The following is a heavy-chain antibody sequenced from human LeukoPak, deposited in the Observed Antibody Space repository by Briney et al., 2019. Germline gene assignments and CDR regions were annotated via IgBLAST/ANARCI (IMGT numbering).Heavy chain of an antibody. CDR1: GFTFSSYS. CDR3: ARGGDSGWEFDY. J-gene: IGHJ4*02. CDR2: ISSSSSYI. D-gene: IGHD5-12*01. V-gene: IGHV3-21*01. Sequence: PGGSLRLSCAASGFTFSSYSMNWVRQAPGKGLEWVSSISSSSSYIYYADSVKGRFTISRDNAKNSLYLQMNSLRVEDTAVYYCARGGDSGWEFDYWGQGTLVTVSS.